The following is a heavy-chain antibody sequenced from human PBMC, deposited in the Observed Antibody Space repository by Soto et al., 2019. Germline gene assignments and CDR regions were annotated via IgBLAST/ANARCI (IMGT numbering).Heavy chain of an antibody. J-gene: IGHJ4*02. CDR3: ARPAAMPASCHFDY. V-gene: IGHV4-34*01. CDR2: INHSGST. CDR1: GGSFSGYY. D-gene: IGHD2-2*01. Sequence: LSETLSLTCAVYGGSFSGYYWSWIRQPPGKGLEWIGEINHSGSTNYNPSLKSRVTISVDTSKNQFSLKLSSVTAADTAVYYCARPAAMPASCHFDYWGQGTLVTVSS.